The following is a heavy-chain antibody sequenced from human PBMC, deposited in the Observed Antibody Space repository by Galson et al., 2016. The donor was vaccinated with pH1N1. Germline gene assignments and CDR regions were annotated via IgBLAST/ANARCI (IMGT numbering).Heavy chain of an antibody. CDR1: GFTFSGSA. V-gene: IGHV3-73*01. CDR2: IRSKGNNYTT. D-gene: IGHD2-2*01. CDR3: TRPGGYCSSTSCLRDY. Sequence: SLRLSCAASGFTFSGSAVHWVRQASGTGLEWVGRIRSKGNNYTTVYAASVKGRFTISRDDSKNTAYLQMNSLKTEDTAVYYCTRPGGYCSSTSCLRDYWGQGALVTVSS. J-gene: IGHJ4*02.